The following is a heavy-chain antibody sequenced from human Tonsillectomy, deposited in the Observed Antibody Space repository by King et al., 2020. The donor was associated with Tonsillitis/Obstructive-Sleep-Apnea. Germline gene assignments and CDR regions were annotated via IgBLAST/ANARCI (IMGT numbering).Heavy chain of an antibody. CDR3: IRVAWSGYSYYYYMDV. D-gene: IGHD3-3*01. V-gene: IGHV3-49*04. J-gene: IGHJ6*03. Sequence: EVQLVESGGGLVQPGRSLRLSCTASGFTFGDYAMSWVRQAPGKGLEWVGFIRRKAYSGTTEYAASVKGRFTISRDDSNSIAYLQMNSLKTEDTAVYYCIRVAWSGYSYYYYMDVWGKGTTVTVSS. CDR2: IRRKAYSGTT. CDR1: GFTFGDYA.